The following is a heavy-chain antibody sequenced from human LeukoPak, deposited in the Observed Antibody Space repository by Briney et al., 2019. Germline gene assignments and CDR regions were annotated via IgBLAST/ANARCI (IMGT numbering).Heavy chain of an antibody. D-gene: IGHD4-17*01. J-gene: IGHJ5*02. CDR1: GGSFSGYY. Sequence: SETLSLTCAVYGGSFSGYYWSWIRQPPGKGLEWIGEINHSGSTNYNPSLKSRVTISVDTSKDQFSLKLSSVTAADTAVYYCARAGYGDFNWFDPWGQGTLVTVSS. CDR2: INHSGST. V-gene: IGHV4-34*01. CDR3: ARAGYGDFNWFDP.